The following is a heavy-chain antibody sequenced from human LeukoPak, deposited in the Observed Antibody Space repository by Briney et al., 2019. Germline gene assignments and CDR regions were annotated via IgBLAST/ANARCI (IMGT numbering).Heavy chain of an antibody. CDR2: INSDGSTT. D-gene: IGHD2-15*01. CDR3: ARRYCTGGSCYADY. CDR1: EFTFSSYW. V-gene: IGHV3-74*01. Sequence: GESLRLSCAVSEFTFSSYWMHWVRQAPGKGLVWVSRINSDGSTTNYADSVKGRFTISRDNAKNTLYLQMNSVRADDTAVYYCARRYCTGGSCYADYWGQGTLVTVSP. J-gene: IGHJ4*02.